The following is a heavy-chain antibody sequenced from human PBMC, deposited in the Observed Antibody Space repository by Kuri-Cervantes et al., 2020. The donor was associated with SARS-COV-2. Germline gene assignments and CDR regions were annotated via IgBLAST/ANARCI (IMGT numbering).Heavy chain of an antibody. J-gene: IGHJ4*02. Sequence: GGSLRLSCAASGFTVSSNYMSWVRQAPGKGLEWVSVIYSGGSTYYADSVKGRFTISRDNSKNTLYLQMNSLRVEDTAVYYCASIVTGDSSGYYWGQGTLVTVSS. D-gene: IGHD3-22*01. CDR1: GFTVSSNY. V-gene: IGHV3-53*01. CDR3: ASIVTGDSSGYY. CDR2: IYSGGST.